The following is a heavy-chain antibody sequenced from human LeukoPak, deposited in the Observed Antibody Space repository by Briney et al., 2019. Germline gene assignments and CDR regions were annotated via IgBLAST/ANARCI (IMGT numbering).Heavy chain of an antibody. V-gene: IGHV4-39*07. J-gene: IGHJ4*02. CDR2: IYYSGST. CDR1: GGSISSSSYY. D-gene: IGHD6-13*01. CDR3: ARGTKQQLAIDY. Sequence: SETLSLTCTVSGGSISSSSYYWGWIRQPPGKGLEWIGSIYYSGSTYYNPSLKSRVTISVDTSKNQFSLKLSSVTAADTAVYYCARGTKQQLAIDYWGQGTLVTVSS.